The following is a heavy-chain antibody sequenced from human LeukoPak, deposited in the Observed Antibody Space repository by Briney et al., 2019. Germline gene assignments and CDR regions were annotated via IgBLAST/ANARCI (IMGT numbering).Heavy chain of an antibody. V-gene: IGHV4-59*08. D-gene: IGHD3-10*01. J-gene: IGHJ4*02. CDR2: ISYTADS. CDR3: ATSSHSGSYRAH. Sequence: AETLSLTCSVSGDSVTSSYLSWLRQPPGKGLEWLGYISYTADSNSNPSLKSRVTISTDTSKNQFSLKLSSVTATDTAVYDCATSSHSGSYRAHWGQGTLVTVSS. CDR1: GDSVTSSY.